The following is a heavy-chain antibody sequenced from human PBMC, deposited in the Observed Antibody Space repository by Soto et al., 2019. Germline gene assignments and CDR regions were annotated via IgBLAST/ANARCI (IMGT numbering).Heavy chain of an antibody. CDR1: GFTFSNYW. CDR2: IKEDGTEK. CDR3: ARGPLDY. J-gene: IGHJ4*02. Sequence: EVQLVESGGGLVQPGGSLRLSCAASGFTFSNYWMNWVRQAPGGGLEWVANIKEDGTEKTYVDSVEGRFTIARDNAKNSLDLPMNSLRVGDTAMYYCARGPLDYWGQGTLVTVSS. V-gene: IGHV3-7*03.